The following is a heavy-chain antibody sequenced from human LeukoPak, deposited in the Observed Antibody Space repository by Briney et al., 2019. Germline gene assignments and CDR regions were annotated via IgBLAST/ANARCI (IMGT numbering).Heavy chain of an antibody. CDR3: ARDDYGETFDY. CDR1: GFTFSSSA. V-gene: IGHV3-23*01. Sequence: PGGSLRLSCAASGFTFSSSAMSWVRQAPGKGLEWVSAISGSGGSTYYADSVKGRFTISRDNSKNTLFLQMNSLRAEDAAVYYCARDDYGETFDYWGQGTLVTVFS. J-gene: IGHJ4*02. D-gene: IGHD4-17*01. CDR2: ISGSGGST.